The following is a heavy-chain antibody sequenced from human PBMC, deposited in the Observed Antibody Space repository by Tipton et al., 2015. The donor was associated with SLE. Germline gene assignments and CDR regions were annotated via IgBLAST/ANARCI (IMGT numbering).Heavy chain of an antibody. CDR1: GDSVGSGDYS. D-gene: IGHD2-15*01. J-gene: IGHJ5*02. CDR2: IYHTGTT. V-gene: IGHV4-30-2*01. CDR3: ARDWGYCSGNTCYEGRIDP. Sequence: TLSLTCAVSGDSVGSGDYSWSWIRQPLGKALEWIGYIYHTGTTYYNPSLKSRVTMSIDKSNNQFSLKLSSVTVADTAAYYCARDWGYCSGNTCYEGRIDPWGQGALVTVSS.